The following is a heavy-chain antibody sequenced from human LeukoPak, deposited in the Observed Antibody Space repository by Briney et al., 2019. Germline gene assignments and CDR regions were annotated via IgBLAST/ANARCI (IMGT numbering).Heavy chain of an antibody. CDR3: ARPSIDGNYYY. CDR1: GDSISSNTYY. V-gene: IGHV4-39*02. Sequence: SETLSLTCTVSGDSISSNTYYWGWIRQPPGKGLEWIGSMSYTSSPSYSPSLESRATISIDTSKNSFSLKLSSVTAADTAVYYCARPSIDGNYYYWGQGTLVTVSS. J-gene: IGHJ4*02. D-gene: IGHD1-26*01. CDR2: MSYTSSP.